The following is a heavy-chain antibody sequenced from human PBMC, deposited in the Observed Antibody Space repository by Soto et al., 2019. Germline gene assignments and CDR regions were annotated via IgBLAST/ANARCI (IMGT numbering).Heavy chain of an antibody. CDR1: GGSISNYY. V-gene: IGHV4-59*08. CDR2: IYYVGST. Sequence: PSETLSLTCTVSGGSISNYYWNWIRQPPGKGLEWIGYIYYVGSTNYNPSLKSRVTISVDTSKNQFSLKLSSVTAADTAVYYCARHIYLVVTGGDAFDIWGQGTIVTVSS. CDR3: ARHIYLVVTGGDAFDI. D-gene: IGHD2-15*01. J-gene: IGHJ3*02.